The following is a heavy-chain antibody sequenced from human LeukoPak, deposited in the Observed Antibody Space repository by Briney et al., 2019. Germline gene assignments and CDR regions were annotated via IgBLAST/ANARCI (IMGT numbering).Heavy chain of an antibody. D-gene: IGHD3-10*01. CDR2: IFYTGNT. CDR3: ARRAMVRGGTYFDY. Sequence: SETLSLTCTVSDAFISVSSYYWVWIRQPPGKGLEWIGTIFYTGNTYYNPSLESRLTISVDTSKNQFSLKMNSVTAADTAVYYCARRAMVRGGTYFDYWGQGTLVTVSS. CDR1: DAFISVSSYY. J-gene: IGHJ4*02. V-gene: IGHV4-39*01.